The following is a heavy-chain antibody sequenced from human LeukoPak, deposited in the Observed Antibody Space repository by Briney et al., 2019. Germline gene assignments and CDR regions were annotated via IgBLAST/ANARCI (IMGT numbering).Heavy chain of an antibody. CDR2: IKQDGSEK. J-gene: IGHJ4*02. D-gene: IGHD5-18*01. CDR3: ARDLLYSYDTRPSYYFDY. Sequence: PGGSLRLSCAASGFTFSSYWMSWVRQAPGKGLEWVANIKQDGSEKYYVDSVKGRFTISRDNAKNSLYLQMNSLRAEDTAVYYCARDLLYSYDTRPSYYFDYWGQGTLVTVSS. CDR1: GFTFSSYW. V-gene: IGHV3-7*01.